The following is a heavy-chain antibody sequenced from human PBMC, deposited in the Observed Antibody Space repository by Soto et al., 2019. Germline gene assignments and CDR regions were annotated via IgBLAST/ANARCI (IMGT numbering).Heavy chain of an antibody. J-gene: IGHJ4*02. D-gene: IGHD3-22*01. CDR2: ISDNGGNT. V-gene: IGHV3-23*01. CDR1: GFTFSSYA. CDR3: AKSDHYDSSGYPVYFDY. Sequence: GGSLRLSCAASGFTFSSYAMSWVRQAPGKGLEWVAAISDNGGNTYYADSVKGRFTISRDNSKNTLYLQMNSLRAEDTAVYYCAKSDHYDSSGYPVYFDYWGQGTLVTVSS.